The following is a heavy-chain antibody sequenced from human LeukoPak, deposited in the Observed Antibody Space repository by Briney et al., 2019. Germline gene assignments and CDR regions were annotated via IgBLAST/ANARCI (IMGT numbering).Heavy chain of an antibody. CDR3: TRVRYDIWTGYYLFDY. V-gene: IGHV3-49*04. J-gene: IGHJ4*02. D-gene: IGHD3-9*01. CDR1: GFTFDDYS. Sequence: GGSLRLSCTASGFTFDDYSMNWVRQAPGKGLEWVGFIRTKAYGVTTEYAASVEGRFTISRDDSKSIAYLQMNSLKTEDTAMYYCTRVRYDIWTGYYLFDYWGQGTLVTVSS. CDR2: IRTKAYGVTT.